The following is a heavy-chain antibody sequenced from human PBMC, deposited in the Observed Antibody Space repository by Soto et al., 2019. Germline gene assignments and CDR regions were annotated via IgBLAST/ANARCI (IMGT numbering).Heavy chain of an antibody. CDR3: ARAVYYYDSSGYYYIPPTYFDY. V-gene: IGHV4-31*01. CDR1: GGSISSGGYY. D-gene: IGHD3-22*01. Sequence: PSETLSLTCTVSGGSISSGGYYWSWIRQHPGKGLEWIGYIYYSGSTYYNPSLKSLVTISVDTSKNQFSLKLSSVTAADTAVYYCARAVYYYDSSGYYYIPPTYFDYWGQGTLVTVSS. J-gene: IGHJ4*02. CDR2: IYYSGST.